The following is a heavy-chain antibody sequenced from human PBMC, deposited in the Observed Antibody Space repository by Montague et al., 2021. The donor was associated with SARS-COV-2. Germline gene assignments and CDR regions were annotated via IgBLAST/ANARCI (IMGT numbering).Heavy chain of an antibody. V-gene: IGHV4-39*01. D-gene: IGHD2-8*01. CDR2: ISYTAST. Sequence: SETLSLTCTVSGGSISSPDYYWGWIRQSPGKGLEWIGSISYTASTYYNPSLRSRVSFSMDTSKNHFSLSLSSVTVTDTAVYFCARQLPSYCATNKCYPYYFDGWGQGALVTVSS. J-gene: IGHJ4*02. CDR3: ARQLPSYCATNKCYPYYFDG. CDR1: GGSISSPDYY.